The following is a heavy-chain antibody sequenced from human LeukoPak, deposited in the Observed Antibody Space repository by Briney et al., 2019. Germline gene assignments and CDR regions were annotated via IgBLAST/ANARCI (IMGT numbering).Heavy chain of an antibody. Sequence: GGSLRLSCAASGFTFSSYGMNWVRQAPGKGLEWVSYISSSSSTIYYADSVKGQFTISRDNAKNSLYLQMNSLRAEDTAVYYCARGFIGGSYYYYGMDVWGQGTTVTVSS. J-gene: IGHJ6*02. CDR2: ISSSSSTI. CDR3: ARGFIGGSYYYYGMDV. V-gene: IGHV3-48*01. D-gene: IGHD1-26*01. CDR1: GFTFSSYG.